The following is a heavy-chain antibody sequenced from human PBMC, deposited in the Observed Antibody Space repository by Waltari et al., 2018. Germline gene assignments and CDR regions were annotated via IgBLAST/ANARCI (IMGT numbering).Heavy chain of an antibody. CDR1: GFTFSNAW. V-gene: IGHV3-15*01. Sequence: EVQVVESGGGLVKPGGSLRVSCAASGFTFSNAWIKWVRQAPGKGLEWVGRSKTKGEGGTTYYAAPVKGRFTISRDNAKNSLYLQMNSLRVEDTAVYYCVSGGWGFYFDYWGQGTVVTVSS. D-gene: IGHD7-27*01. CDR2: SKTKGEGGTT. CDR3: VSGGWGFYFDY. J-gene: IGHJ4*02.